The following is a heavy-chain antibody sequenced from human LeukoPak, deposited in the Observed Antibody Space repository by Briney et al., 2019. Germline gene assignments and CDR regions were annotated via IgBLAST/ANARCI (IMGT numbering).Heavy chain of an antibody. CDR3: ARGPYYDSSGTFDY. D-gene: IGHD3-22*01. Sequence: GASVKVSCKASGYTFTSYGISWVRQAPGQGLEWMGWISAYNGNTNHAQKLQGRVTMTTDTSTSTAYMELRSLRSDDTAVYYCARGPYYDSSGTFDYWGQGTLVTVSS. CDR1: GYTFTSYG. CDR2: ISAYNGNT. V-gene: IGHV1-18*01. J-gene: IGHJ4*02.